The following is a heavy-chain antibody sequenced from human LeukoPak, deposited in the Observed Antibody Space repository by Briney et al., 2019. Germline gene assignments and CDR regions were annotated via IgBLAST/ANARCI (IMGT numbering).Heavy chain of an antibody. D-gene: IGHD2-2*02. V-gene: IGHV3-30*18. J-gene: IGHJ6*03. Sequence: GRSLRLSCAASGFTFSNYGMHWVRQAPGKGLEWVAVMSYDRSDKFYADSMKGRFTISRDNSKNTLYLQMNSLRAEDTALYYCAKGFCSSTTCYTYYYYFMDVWGKGTTVTVSS. CDR2: MSYDRSDK. CDR3: AKGFCSSTTCYTYYYYFMDV. CDR1: GFTFSNYG.